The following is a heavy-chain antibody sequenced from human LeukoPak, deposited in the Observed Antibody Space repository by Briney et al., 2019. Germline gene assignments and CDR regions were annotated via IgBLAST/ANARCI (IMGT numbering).Heavy chain of an antibody. CDR2: ISGSGSSI. D-gene: IGHD3-10*01. J-gene: IGHJ3*02. Sequence: QPGGSLRLSCAASTFTFSSYEMNWVRQAPGKGLEWVSHISGSGSSIYYADSVKGRFTISSDNAKNSLYLQMNSLRAEDTAIYYCARETGFGEFRIPAFDIWGQGTMVTVSS. CDR3: ARETGFGEFRIPAFDI. CDR1: TFTFSSYE. V-gene: IGHV3-48*03.